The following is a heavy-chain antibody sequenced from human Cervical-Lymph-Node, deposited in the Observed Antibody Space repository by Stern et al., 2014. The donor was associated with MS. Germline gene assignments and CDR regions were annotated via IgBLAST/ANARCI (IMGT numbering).Heavy chain of an antibody. CDR3: ARDPEVDIATHYFHY. V-gene: IGHV1-2*06. J-gene: IGHJ4*02. D-gene: IGHD2-21*01. Sequence: QVQLVQSGAEVKKPGASVEVSCKASGYTFTGYYIHWVRQAPGQGLEWMGRINPNTGATNFPQRFQGRVTMTRDTSISTAYMYLTRLRSDDSAVYFCARDPEVDIATHYFHYWGQGTLVTVSS. CDR1: GYTFTGYY. CDR2: INPNTGAT.